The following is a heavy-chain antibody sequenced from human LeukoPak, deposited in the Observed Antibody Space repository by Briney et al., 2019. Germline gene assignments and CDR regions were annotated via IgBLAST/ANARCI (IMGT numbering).Heavy chain of an antibody. V-gene: IGHV1-69*04. CDR2: IIPILGIA. J-gene: IGHJ3*02. Sequence: SVKVSCKASGGTFSSYAISWVRQAPGQGLEWMGRIIPILGIANYAQKFQGRVTITADKSTSTAYMELSSLRSEDTAVYYCASPELRYFDWLDAFDIWGQGTMVTVSS. CDR3: ASPELRYFDWLDAFDI. CDR1: GGTFSSYA. D-gene: IGHD3-9*01.